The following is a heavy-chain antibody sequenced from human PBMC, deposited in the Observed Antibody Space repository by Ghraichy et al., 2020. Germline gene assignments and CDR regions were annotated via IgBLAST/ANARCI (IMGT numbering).Heavy chain of an antibody. CDR2: INHSGST. V-gene: IGHV4-34*01. CDR3: ARQGSVVVAATAKDYYYYGMDV. J-gene: IGHJ6*02. D-gene: IGHD2-15*01. CDR1: GGSFSGYY. Sequence: SETLSLTCAVYGGSFSGYYWSWIRQPPGKGLEWIGEINHSGSTNYNPSLKSRVTISVDTSKNQFSLKLSSVTAADTAVYYCARQGSVVVAATAKDYYYYGMDVWGQGTTVTVSS.